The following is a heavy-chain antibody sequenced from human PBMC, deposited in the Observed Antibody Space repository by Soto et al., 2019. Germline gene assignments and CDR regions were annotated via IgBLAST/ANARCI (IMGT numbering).Heavy chain of an antibody. D-gene: IGHD4-17*01. CDR1: GFTFSSYT. V-gene: IGHV3-23*01. CDR2: ISGSGGST. J-gene: IGHJ4*02. Sequence: GGSLRLSCAASGFTFSSYTMSWVRQAPGKGLEWVSTISGSGGSTYYADSVKGRFTISRDNSKNTLYLQMNSLRAEDTAVYYCAGPTTVIYFDSWGQGTLVTVSS. CDR3: AGPTTVIYFDS.